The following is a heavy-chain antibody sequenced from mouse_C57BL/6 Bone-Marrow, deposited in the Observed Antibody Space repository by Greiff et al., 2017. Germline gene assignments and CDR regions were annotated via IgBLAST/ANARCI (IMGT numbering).Heavy chain of an antibody. J-gene: IGHJ4*01. CDR3: AKFKLRVGFYAMDY. CDR2: IYPRSGNT. V-gene: IGHV1-81*01. CDR1: GYTFTSYG. Sequence: QVQLKQSGAELARPGASVKLSCKASGYTFTSYGISWVKQRTGQGLEWIGEIYPRSGNTYYNEKFKGKATLTADKSSSTAYMELRSLTSEDSAVXFCAKFKLRVGFYAMDYWGQGTSVTVSS. D-gene: IGHD1-1*01.